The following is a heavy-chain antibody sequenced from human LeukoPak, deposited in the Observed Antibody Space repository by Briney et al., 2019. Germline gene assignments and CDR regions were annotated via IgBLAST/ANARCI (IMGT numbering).Heavy chain of an antibody. CDR3: AKEYSGSMYYFDY. D-gene: IGHD1-26*01. J-gene: IGHJ4*02. CDR2: IRYDGSNK. CDR1: GFTFSSYG. V-gene: IGHV3-30*02. Sequence: GGSLRLSCAASGFTFSSYGMHWVRQAPGKGLEWVAFIRYDGSNKQYADSVKGRFTISRDNSKNTLYPQMNSLRAEDTALYYCAKEYSGSMYYFDYWGQGTLVTVSS.